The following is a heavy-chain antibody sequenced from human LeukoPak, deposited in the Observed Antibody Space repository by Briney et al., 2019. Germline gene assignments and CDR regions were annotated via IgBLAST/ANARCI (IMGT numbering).Heavy chain of an antibody. V-gene: IGHV4-31*03. D-gene: IGHD3-10*01. CDR3: ARVSIMVRGVIFDY. CDR2: IYYSGST. J-gene: IGHJ4*02. CDR1: GGSISSGGYY. Sequence: SQTLSLTCTVSGGSISSGGYYWSWIHQHPGKGLEWIGYIYYSGSTYYNPSLKSRVTISVDTSKNQFSLKLSSVTAADTAVYYCARVSIMVRGVIFDYWGQGTLVTVSS.